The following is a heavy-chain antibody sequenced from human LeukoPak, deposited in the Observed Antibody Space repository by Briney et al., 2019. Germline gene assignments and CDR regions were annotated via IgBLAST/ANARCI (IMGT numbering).Heavy chain of an antibody. CDR1: GFTFSSYA. V-gene: IGHV3-23*01. J-gene: IGHJ5*02. CDR3: AKDAVRGSGRINWFDT. D-gene: IGHD3-10*01. Sequence: GGSLRLSCAASGFTFSSYAMSWVRQAPGKGLEWVSGITGVGGNTYYADSVKGRFTISRDNSKNTLYLQMNSLRAEDTAAYYCAKDAVRGSGRINWFDTWGQGTLVTVSS. CDR2: ITGVGGNT.